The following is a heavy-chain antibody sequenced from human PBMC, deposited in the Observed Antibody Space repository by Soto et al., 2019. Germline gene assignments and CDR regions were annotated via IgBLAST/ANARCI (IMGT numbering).Heavy chain of an antibody. D-gene: IGHD2-15*01. CDR3: AKDKQVVVVAATQRIHEDDAFDI. J-gene: IGHJ3*02. CDR2: ISGSGGST. CDR1: GFTFSSYA. V-gene: IGHV3-23*01. Sequence: GGSLRLSCAASGFTFSSYAMSWVRQAPGKGLEWVSAISGSGGSTYYADSVKGRFTISRDNSKNTLYLQMNSLRAEDTAVYYCAKDKQVVVVAATQRIHEDDAFDIWGQGTMVTVSS.